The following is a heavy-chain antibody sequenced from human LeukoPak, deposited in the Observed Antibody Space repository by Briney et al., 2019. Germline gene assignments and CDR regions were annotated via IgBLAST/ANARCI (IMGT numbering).Heavy chain of an antibody. Sequence: PSETLSLTCTVSGGSISSYYWSWIRQPAGKGLEWIGRIYTSGSTNYNPSLKSRVTMSVDTSKNQFSLKLSSVTAADTAVYYCARDAKRDGYNSVIYGYMDVWGKGTTVTISS. J-gene: IGHJ6*03. CDR2: IYTSGST. D-gene: IGHD5-24*01. CDR1: GGSISSYY. V-gene: IGHV4-4*07. CDR3: ARDAKRDGYNSVIYGYMDV.